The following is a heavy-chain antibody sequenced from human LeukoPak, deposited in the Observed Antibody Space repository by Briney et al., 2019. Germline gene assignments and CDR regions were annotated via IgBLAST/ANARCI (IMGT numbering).Heavy chain of an antibody. CDR3: ATSGSGYYYEFDY. CDR2: FDPEDGET. Sequence: ASVKVSCKGSGYTLTELSMHWVRQAPGKGLEWMGGFDPEDGETIYAQKFQGRVTMTEDTSTDTAYMELSSLRSEDTAVYYCATSGSGYYYEFDYWGQGTLVTVSS. CDR1: GYTLTELS. V-gene: IGHV1-24*01. D-gene: IGHD3-22*01. J-gene: IGHJ4*02.